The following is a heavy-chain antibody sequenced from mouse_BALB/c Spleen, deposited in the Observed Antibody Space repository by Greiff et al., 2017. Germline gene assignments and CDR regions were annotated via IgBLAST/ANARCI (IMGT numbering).Heavy chain of an antibody. CDR1: GFNIKDTY. CDR2: IDPANGNT. Sequence: VQLKQSGAELVKPGASVKLSCTASGFNIKDTYMHWVKQRPEQGLEWIGRIDPANGNTKYDPKFQGKATITADTSSNTAYLQLSSLTSEDTAVYYCARSVRLPSWFAYWGQGTLVTVSA. CDR3: ARSVRLPSWFAY. J-gene: IGHJ3*01. V-gene: IGHV14-3*02. D-gene: IGHD2-2*01.